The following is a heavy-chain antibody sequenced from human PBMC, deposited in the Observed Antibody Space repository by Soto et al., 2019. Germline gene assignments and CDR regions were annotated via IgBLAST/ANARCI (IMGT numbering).Heavy chain of an antibody. V-gene: IGHV4-34*01. CDR1: GGSFSGYY. D-gene: IGHD2-2*01. Sequence: SETLSLTCAVYGGSFSGYYWSWIRQPPGKGLEWIGEINHSGSTNYNPSLKSRVTISVDTSKNQFSLKLSSVTAADTAVYYCARGAGIIVVVPAATGATSYYMDVWGKGTTVTGSS. J-gene: IGHJ6*03. CDR3: ARGAGIIVVVPAATGATSYYMDV. CDR2: INHSGST.